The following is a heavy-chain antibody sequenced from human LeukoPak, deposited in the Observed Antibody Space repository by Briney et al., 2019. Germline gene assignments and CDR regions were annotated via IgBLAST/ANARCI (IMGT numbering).Heavy chain of an antibody. CDR3: AREVVTAMGYFDL. CDR2: IYYSGST. J-gene: IGHJ2*01. V-gene: IGHV4-30-4*01. CDR1: GGSISSGDYY. D-gene: IGHD2-21*02. Sequence: SQTLSLTCTVSGGSISSGDYYWSWIRQPPGKGLEWIGYIYYSGSTYYNPSLKSRVTISVDTSKNQFSLKLSSVTAADTAVYYCAREVVTAMGYFDLWGRGTLVTVSS.